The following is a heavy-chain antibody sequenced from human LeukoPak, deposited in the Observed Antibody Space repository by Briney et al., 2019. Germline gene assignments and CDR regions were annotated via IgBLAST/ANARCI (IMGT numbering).Heavy chain of an antibody. CDR2: ISSSSSYI. CDR1: GFTFSSYS. CDR3: ARAYCSGGSCYPFDY. V-gene: IGHV3-21*01. Sequence: GGSLTLSCAAFGFTFSSYSMNWVRQAPGKGLEWVSSISSSSSYIYYADSVKGRFTISRDTAKNSLYLQMNSLRAEDTAVYYCARAYCSGGSCYPFDYWGQGTLVTVSS. D-gene: IGHD2-15*01. J-gene: IGHJ4*02.